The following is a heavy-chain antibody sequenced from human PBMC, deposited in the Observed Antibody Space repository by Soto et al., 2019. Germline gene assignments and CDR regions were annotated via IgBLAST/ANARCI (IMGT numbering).Heavy chain of an antibody. V-gene: IGHV5-51*01. CDR3: ATQFYCSSTSCYLYDAFDI. CDR2: IYPGDSDT. J-gene: IGHJ3*02. Sequence: GESLKISCKGSGYSFTSYWIGWVRQMPGKGLEWMGIIYPGDSDTRYSPSFQGQVTISADKSISTAYLQWSSLKASDTAMYYCATQFYCSSTSCYLYDAFDIWGQGTMVTVSS. D-gene: IGHD2-2*01. CDR1: GYSFTSYW.